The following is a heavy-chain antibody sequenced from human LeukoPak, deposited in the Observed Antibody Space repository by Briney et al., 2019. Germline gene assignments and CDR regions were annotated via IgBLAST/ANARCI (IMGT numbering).Heavy chain of an antibody. CDR1: GGSISSGRYY. CDR2: LYTNDNT. D-gene: IGHD2-21*02. Sequence: PSETLSLTCTVSGGSISSGRYYWTWIRLPAGKGLEWIGRLYTNDNTNYNPSLESRVSISVDTSTSQFYLQLTPVTAADTAVYFCARGVVTDDYYMDVWGKGTTVIVSS. J-gene: IGHJ6*03. CDR3: ARGVVTDDYYMDV. V-gene: IGHV4-61*02.